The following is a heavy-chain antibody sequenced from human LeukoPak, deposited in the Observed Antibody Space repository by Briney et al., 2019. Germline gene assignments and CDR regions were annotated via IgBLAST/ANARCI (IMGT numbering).Heavy chain of an antibody. CDR2: INPNSGGT. Sequence: ASVKVSCKASGYTFTGYYMHWVRQAPGQGLEWMGWINPNSGGTNYAQKLQGRVTMTTDTSTSTAYMELRSLRSDDTAVYYCARGGIVGATEDPAFDIWGQGTMVTVSS. J-gene: IGHJ3*02. D-gene: IGHD1-26*01. CDR1: GYTFTGYY. V-gene: IGHV1-2*02. CDR3: ARGGIVGATEDPAFDI.